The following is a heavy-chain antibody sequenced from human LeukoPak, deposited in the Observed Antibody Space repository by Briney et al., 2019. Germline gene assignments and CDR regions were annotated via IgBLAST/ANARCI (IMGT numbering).Heavy chain of an antibody. J-gene: IGHJ5*02. CDR2: FDPEDGET. CDR1: GYTLTELS. CDR3: ATSYGREGWFDP. V-gene: IGHV1-24*01. D-gene: IGHD1-26*01. Sequence: ASVKVSCKASGYTLTELSMHWVRQAPGKGLEWMGGFDPEDGETIYAQKFQGRVTMTEDTSTDTAYMELSSLRSEDTAVYYCATSYGREGWFDPWGQGTLVTVSS.